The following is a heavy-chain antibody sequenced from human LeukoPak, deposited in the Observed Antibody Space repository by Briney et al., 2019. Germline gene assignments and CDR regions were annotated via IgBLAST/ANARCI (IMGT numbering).Heavy chain of an antibody. CDR2: VHYSGST. CDR1: GGSIRTSSYY. CDR3: ARGRGYSYGYSSDS. J-gene: IGHJ4*02. V-gene: IGHV4-61*01. Sequence: SETLSLTCVVSGGSIRTSSYYWSWIRQPPGKGLEWIGSVHYSGSTNYNPSLRSRVTISVDTSKTQISLRLSSVTAADTAAYYCARGRGYSYGYSSDSWGQGTLVTVSS. D-gene: IGHD5-18*01.